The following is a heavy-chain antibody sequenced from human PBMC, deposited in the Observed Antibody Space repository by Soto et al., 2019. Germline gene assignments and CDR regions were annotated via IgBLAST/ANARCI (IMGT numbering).Heavy chain of an antibody. V-gene: IGHV3-23*01. CDR2: ISGSGGST. D-gene: IGHD3-3*01. Sequence: PGGSLRLSCAASGFTFSSYAMSWVRQAPGKGLEWVSAISGSGGSTYYADSVKGRFTISRDNSKNTLYLQMNSLRAEDTAVYYCAKDRPPPGYSYDFWSGYYTGLFDYWGQGTLVTVSS. J-gene: IGHJ4*02. CDR1: GFTFSSYA. CDR3: AKDRPPPGYSYDFWSGYYTGLFDY.